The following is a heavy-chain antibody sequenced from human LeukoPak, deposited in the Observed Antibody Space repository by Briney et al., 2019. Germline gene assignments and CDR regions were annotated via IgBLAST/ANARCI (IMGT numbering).Heavy chain of an antibody. D-gene: IGHD3-10*01. J-gene: IGHJ4*02. CDR1: GFTFSSYA. CDR3: AKEAGHYYGSGSYYYFDY. V-gene: IGHV3-30*04. Sequence: GRSLRLSCAASGFTFSSYAMHWVRQAPGKGLEWVAVISYDGSNKYYADSVKGRFTISRDNSKNTLYLQMNSLRAEDTAVYYCAKEAGHYYGSGSYYYFDYWGQGTLVTVSS. CDR2: ISYDGSNK.